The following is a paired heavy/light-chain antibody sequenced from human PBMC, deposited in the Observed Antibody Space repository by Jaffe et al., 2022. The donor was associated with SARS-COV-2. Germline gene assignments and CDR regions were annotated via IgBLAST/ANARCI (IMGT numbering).Heavy chain of an antibody. CDR3: ARTRRHGGRVFDF. J-gene: IGHJ4*02. CDR2: IYWDDDK. D-gene: IGHD2-15*01. Sequence: QITLKESGPTLVKPTQTLTLACTFSGFSLSTSGVGVGWIRQSPGKALEWLALIYWDDDKRYSPSLKNSLTISRDTSKNHVLLTMTNMGPVDTATYYCARTRRHGGRVFDFWGQGIVVTVSS. V-gene: IGHV2-5*02. CDR1: GFSLSTSGVG.
Light chain of an antibody. CDR3: QQYGGSVVS. CDR2: VAS. V-gene: IGKV3-20*01. J-gene: IGKJ4*01. CDR1: QSISSNY. Sequence: EIVLTQSPGTLSLSPGERATLSCRASQSISSNYLAWYQQKPGQAPRLLIYVASTRATGIPDRFSGSGSGTDFTLTISRLEPEDFAVYHCQQYGGSVVSFGGGTKVEIK.